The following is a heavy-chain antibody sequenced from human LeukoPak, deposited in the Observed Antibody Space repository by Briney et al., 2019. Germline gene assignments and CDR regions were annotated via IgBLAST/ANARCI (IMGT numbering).Heavy chain of an antibody. CDR1: GGTFSSYA. CDR2: VIPIFGTA. Sequence: SVKVSCKASGGTFSSYAISWVRQAPGQGLEWMGGVIPIFGTANYAQKFQGRVTITADESTSTAYMELSSLRSEDTAVYYCARGHDYGGNSDPLWGQGTLVTVSS. D-gene: IGHD4-23*01. CDR3: ARGHDYGGNSDPL. V-gene: IGHV1-69*13. J-gene: IGHJ4*02.